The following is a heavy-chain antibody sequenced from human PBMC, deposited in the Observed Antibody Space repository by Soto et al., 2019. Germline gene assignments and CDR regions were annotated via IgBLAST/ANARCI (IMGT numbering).Heavy chain of an antibody. CDR2: MNPNSGNT. J-gene: IGHJ5*02. CDR3: ARGRSSSWQYNWFDP. V-gene: IGHV1-8*01. Sequence: ASVKVSCKASGYTFTSYDINWVRQATGQGLEWMGWMNPNSGNTGYAQKFQGRVTMTRNTSISTAYMELSSLRSEDTAVYYCARGRSSSWQYNWFDPWGQGTLVTVSS. D-gene: IGHD6-13*01. CDR1: GYTFTSYD.